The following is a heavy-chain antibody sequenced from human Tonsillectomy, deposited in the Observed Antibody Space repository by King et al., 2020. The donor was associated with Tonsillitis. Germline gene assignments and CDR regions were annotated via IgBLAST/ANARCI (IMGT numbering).Heavy chain of an antibody. J-gene: IGHJ3*02. CDR1: GFSVSSNY. CDR3: ATEDKWKDAFDI. CDR2: FYSGGTT. V-gene: IGHV3-53*01. Sequence: VQLVESGGGLIQPGGSLRLSCAASGFSVSSNYMSWVRQAPGKGLEWVSVFYSGGTTDYADSVKGRFTISRDNSKNTLNLQMNSLRAEDTAVYYCATEDKWKDAFDIWSQGTMVTVSS. D-gene: IGHD1-20*01.